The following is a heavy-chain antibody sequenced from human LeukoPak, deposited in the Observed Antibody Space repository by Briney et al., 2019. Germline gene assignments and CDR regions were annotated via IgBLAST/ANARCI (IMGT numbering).Heavy chain of an antibody. Sequence: GGSLRLSCAASGFTFSSHWMNWVRQAPGKGLEWVANIKKDGSEKYYVDSVKGRFTVPRDNAKSPLYLQMNSLRAEDTAVYYCARGSGWLTDCWGQGTLVTVSS. D-gene: IGHD6-19*01. CDR3: ARGSGWLTDC. V-gene: IGHV3-7*05. CDR2: IKKDGSEK. CDR1: GFTFSSHW. J-gene: IGHJ4*02.